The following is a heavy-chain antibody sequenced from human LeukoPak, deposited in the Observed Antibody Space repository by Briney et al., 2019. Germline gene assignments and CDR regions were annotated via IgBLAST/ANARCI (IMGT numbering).Heavy chain of an antibody. V-gene: IGHV3-23*01. Sequence: GGSLRLSCQASGFTFYMYAMSRVRQAPGKGLEWVASMCGTAGCTFYPDSVKGRFTISRDNSKNVLYLRMNSLTAEDTAIYYCAKDRPNFHENSGHYYRRDGDSWGQGTLVTVSS. CDR3: AKDRPNFHENSGHYYRRDGDS. D-gene: IGHD3-22*01. CDR1: GFTFYMYA. J-gene: IGHJ5*01. CDR2: MCGTAGCT.